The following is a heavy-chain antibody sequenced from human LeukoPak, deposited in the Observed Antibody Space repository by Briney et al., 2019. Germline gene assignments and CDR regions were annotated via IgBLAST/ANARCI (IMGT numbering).Heavy chain of an antibody. CDR3: ARNEGRLVVPADMGGGLDY. V-gene: IGHV4-4*07. J-gene: IGHJ4*02. CDR2: IYTSGST. CDR1: GGSISSYY. D-gene: IGHD2-2*01. Sequence: SETLSLTCTVSGGSISSYYWSWIRQPAGKGLEWIGRIYTSGSTNYNPSLKSRVTISVDTSKNQFSLNLSSVTAADTAVYYCARNEGRLVVPADMGGGLDYWGQGTLVTVSS.